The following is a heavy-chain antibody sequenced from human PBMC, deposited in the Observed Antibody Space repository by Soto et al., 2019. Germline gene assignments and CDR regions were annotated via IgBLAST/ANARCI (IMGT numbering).Heavy chain of an antibody. CDR3: ARGPATAPDAY. CDR2: INPSGGTT. Sequence: GPSVKVSCKTSGYIFTSYYIHWVRQAPGQGLEWMGIINPSGGTTTYAQKFQGRVTMTRDTSTSTVYMELSSLRSEDTAVYYCARGPATAPDAYWGLGTLVTVSS. CDR1: GYIFTSYY. V-gene: IGHV1-46*01. J-gene: IGHJ4*02. D-gene: IGHD2-2*01.